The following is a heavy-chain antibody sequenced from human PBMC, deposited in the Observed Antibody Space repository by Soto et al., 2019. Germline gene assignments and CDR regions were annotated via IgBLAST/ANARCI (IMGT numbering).Heavy chain of an antibody. V-gene: IGHV2-5*01. CDR3: AKSGSSGWYGWFDP. J-gene: IGHJ5*02. CDR1: GFSLRTSGVG. D-gene: IGHD6-19*01. CDR2: IYWNDYK. Sequence: QITLKESGPTLVKPTQTLTLTCIFSGFSLRTSGVGVGWIRQPPGKALEWLGFIYWNDYKGYSPSLKSRLTTTKATSKNQVVLTMTNMDPVDTATHYCAKSGSSGWYGWFDPWGQGTQVTVSS.